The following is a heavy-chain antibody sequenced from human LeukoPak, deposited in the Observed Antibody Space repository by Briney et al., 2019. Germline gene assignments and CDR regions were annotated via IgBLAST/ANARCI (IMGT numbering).Heavy chain of an antibody. V-gene: IGHV5-51*01. CDR3: ARLAYCSNDVCYSTYYYSMDV. CDR1: GYTFSSYW. CDR2: IYPDDSDT. J-gene: IGHJ6*03. Sequence: GESLNISCKGSGYTFSSYWIGWVRQMPGKGLEWMGIIYPDDSDTRYSPSFQGQVTISADKSISTAYLQWSSLKASDTAMYYCARLAYCSNDVCYSTYYYSMDVWGKGTTVTVSS. D-gene: IGHD2-8*01.